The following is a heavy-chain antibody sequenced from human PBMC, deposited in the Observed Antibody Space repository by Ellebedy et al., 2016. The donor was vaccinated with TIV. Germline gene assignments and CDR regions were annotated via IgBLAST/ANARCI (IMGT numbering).Heavy chain of an antibody. V-gene: IGHV4-59*01. CDR2: IYYSGST. CDR3: ARTQNYDFWSGYPSYYYYGMDV. D-gene: IGHD3-3*01. Sequence: SETLSLXXTVSGGSISSYYWSWIRRPPGKGLEWIGYIYYSGSTNYNPSLKSRVTISVDTSKNQFSLKLSSVTAADTAVYYCARTQNYDFWSGYPSYYYYGMDVWGQGTTVTVSS. CDR1: GGSISSYY. J-gene: IGHJ6*02.